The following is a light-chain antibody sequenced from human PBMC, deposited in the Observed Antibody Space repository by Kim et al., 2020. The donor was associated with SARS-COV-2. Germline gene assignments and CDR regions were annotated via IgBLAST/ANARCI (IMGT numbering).Light chain of an antibody. J-gene: IGKJ2*01. Sequence: DIHVTQSPSTMSASVGDRVTITCRASQGISNFLAWFQQKPGNVPKCLIYAASSLQSWVPSRFSGSGSGTEFTLTIAGLQPEDFATYYCLQHSSYPYSFGQGTKVDIK. CDR2: AAS. CDR1: QGISNF. V-gene: IGKV1-17*03. CDR3: LQHSSYPYS.